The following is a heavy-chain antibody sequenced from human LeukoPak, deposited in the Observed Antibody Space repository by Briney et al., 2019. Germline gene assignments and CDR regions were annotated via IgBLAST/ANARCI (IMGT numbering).Heavy chain of an antibody. D-gene: IGHD3-22*01. V-gene: IGHV1-69*13. J-gene: IGHJ5*02. CDR1: GGTFSSYA. CDR2: IIPIFGTA. Sequence: ASVKVSCKASGGTFSSYAISWVRQAPGQGLEWMGGIIPIFGTANYAQKFQGRVTITADESTSTAYMELSSLRSEDTAVYYFARKSYYDSSGYYSGWFDPWGQGTLVTVSS. CDR3: ARKSYYDSSGYYSGWFDP.